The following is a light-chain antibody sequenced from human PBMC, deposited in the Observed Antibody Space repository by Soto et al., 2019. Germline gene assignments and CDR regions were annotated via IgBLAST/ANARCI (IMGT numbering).Light chain of an antibody. CDR3: QQRSNWPPWT. CDR2: DAF. J-gene: IGKJ1*01. V-gene: IGKV3-11*01. Sequence: EIVLTQSPATLSLSPGERATLSCTASQSVSSYLAWYQQKPGQAPRLLIYDAFERATGIPARFSGSGSGTDFTLTISSLEPEDSAVYYCQQRSNWPPWTFGQGTKV. CDR1: QSVSSY.